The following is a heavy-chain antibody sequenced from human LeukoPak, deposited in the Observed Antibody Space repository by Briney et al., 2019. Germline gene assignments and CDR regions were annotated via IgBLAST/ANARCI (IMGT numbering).Heavy chain of an antibody. Sequence: PSETLSLTCAVYGGSFSGYYWSWIRQPPGKGLEWIGYIYYSGSTNYNPSLKSRVTISVDTSKNQFSLKLSSVTAADTAVYYCARHPAYRYSSGWYYFDYWGQGTLVTVSS. V-gene: IGHV4-59*08. D-gene: IGHD6-19*01. CDR3: ARHPAYRYSSGWYYFDY. CDR2: IYYSGST. J-gene: IGHJ4*02. CDR1: GGSFSGYY.